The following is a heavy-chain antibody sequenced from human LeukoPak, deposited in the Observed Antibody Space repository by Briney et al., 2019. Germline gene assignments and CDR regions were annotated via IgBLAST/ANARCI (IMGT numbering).Heavy chain of an antibody. CDR2: ISWNSGNV. CDR1: RFTFDDYA. V-gene: IGHV3-9*01. Sequence: GGSLRLSCAASRFTFDDYAMHWVRQAPGKGLEWVSGISWNSGNVGYADSVKGRFTISRDNAKNSLYLQMSSLRPEDTALYYCAKGYCSSTSCTLDYWGQGTLVTVSS. CDR3: AKGYCSSTSCTLDY. D-gene: IGHD2-2*01. J-gene: IGHJ4*02.